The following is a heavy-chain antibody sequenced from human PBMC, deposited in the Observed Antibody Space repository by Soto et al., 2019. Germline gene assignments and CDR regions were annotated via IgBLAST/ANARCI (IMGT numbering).Heavy chain of an antibody. D-gene: IGHD3-16*01. CDR2: INAGNSNT. V-gene: IGHV1-3*01. J-gene: IGHJ5*02. Sequence: ASVKVSCKASGYTFTSYAMHWVRQAPGQRLEWMGWINAGNSNTKYSQKFQGRVTITRDTSASTAYMELSSLRSEDTAVYYCARARGSQIRFDPWGQGTLVTVSS. CDR3: ARARGSQIRFDP. CDR1: GYTFTSYA.